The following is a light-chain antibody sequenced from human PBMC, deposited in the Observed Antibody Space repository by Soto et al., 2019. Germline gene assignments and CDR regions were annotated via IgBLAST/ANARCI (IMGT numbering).Light chain of an antibody. CDR3: QSYDSSLSGYV. CDR1: SSNIGAGYD. J-gene: IGLJ1*01. Sequence: QSVLTQPPSVSGAPGQRVTISCTGSSSNIGAGYDVHWYQQLPGTAPKLLIYGNSNRPSGVPDRFSGSKSGTSASLAITGLQAEDEAYYYCQSYDSSLSGYVFGTGTKVTGL. CDR2: GNS. V-gene: IGLV1-40*01.